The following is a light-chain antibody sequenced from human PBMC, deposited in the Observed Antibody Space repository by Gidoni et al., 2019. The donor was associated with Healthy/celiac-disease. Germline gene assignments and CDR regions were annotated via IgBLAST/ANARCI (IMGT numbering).Light chain of an antibody. Sequence: SYVLTQPPSLPLAPGQTATIACGGDHLGDKSVNWYQQKSGQAPVLVVYGDLGRPSGIPERFSGSLSANTATLTISRVEVGDAADYYCQVWDTTTDRMVFGGGTKLTVL. CDR2: GDL. CDR1: HLGDKS. V-gene: IGLV3-21*02. CDR3: QVWDTTTDRMV. J-gene: IGLJ3*02.